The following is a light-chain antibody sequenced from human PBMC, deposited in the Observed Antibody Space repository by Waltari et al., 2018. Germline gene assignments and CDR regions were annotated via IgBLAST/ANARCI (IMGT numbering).Light chain of an antibody. V-gene: IGKV1-39*01. J-gene: IGKJ4*01. CDR1: RAITNY. Sequence: DIQMTQSPSSLSASVGDRVPITCRASRAITNYVNWYQQRPGLAPKLLIYAASTLQGGVPTRFSGSGSGTDFTLTISSLQIEDFATYYYQQSHSAPLAFGGGTRLEI. CDR2: AAS. CDR3: QQSHSAPLA.